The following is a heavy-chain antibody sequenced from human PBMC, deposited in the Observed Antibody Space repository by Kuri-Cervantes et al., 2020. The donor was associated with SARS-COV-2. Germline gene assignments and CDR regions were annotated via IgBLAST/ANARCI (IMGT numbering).Heavy chain of an antibody. CDR3: ARTLASLTGTYMDV. CDR2: IYYSGST. D-gene: IGHD1-7*01. Sequence: SETLSLTCTVAGCSISSGDYYWSWIRQPPGNGLEGTVYIYYSGSTYYNPSLKSRVTISVDTSKNPFSLKLRSVTATHTAVYYCARTLASLTGTYMDVWGKGTTVTVSS. CDR1: GCSISSGDYY. J-gene: IGHJ6*03. V-gene: IGHV4-30-4*08.